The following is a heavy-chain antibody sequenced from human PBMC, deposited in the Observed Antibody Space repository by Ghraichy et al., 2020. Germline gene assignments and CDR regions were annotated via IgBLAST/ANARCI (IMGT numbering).Heavy chain of an antibody. CDR2: IYYSGST. J-gene: IGHJ4*02. D-gene: IGHD4-23*01. Sequence: SETLSLTCTVSGGSISSYYWSWIRQPPGKGLEWIGYIYYSGSTNYNPSLKSRVTISVDTSKNQFSLKLSSVTAADTAVYYCARALLRWNFDYWGQGTLVTVSS. CDR1: GGSISSYY. V-gene: IGHV4-59*01. CDR3: ARALLRWNFDY.